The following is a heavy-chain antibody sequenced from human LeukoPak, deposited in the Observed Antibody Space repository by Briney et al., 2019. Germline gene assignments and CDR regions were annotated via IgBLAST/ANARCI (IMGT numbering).Heavy chain of an antibody. Sequence: PGGSLRLSCAASGFTFSSYAMSWVRQAPGKGLEWVSAISGSGGSTYYADSVRGRFTSSRDNSKNMLYLQMNNLRAEDTAVYYCARAYSGWYYFDYWGQGTLVAVSS. D-gene: IGHD6-19*01. CDR1: GFTFSSYA. V-gene: IGHV3-23*01. J-gene: IGHJ4*02. CDR2: ISGSGGST. CDR3: ARAYSGWYYFDY.